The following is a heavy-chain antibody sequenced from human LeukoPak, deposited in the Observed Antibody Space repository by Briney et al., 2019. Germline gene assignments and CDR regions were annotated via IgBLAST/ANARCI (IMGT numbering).Heavy chain of an antibody. V-gene: IGHV1-46*01. Sequence: ASVKVSCKASGYTFTSYYMHWVRQAPGQGLEWMGIINPSGGSTSYAQKFQARVTMTRDTSTSTIYMELSSLRSEDTAVYYCARSRLRSYHDYWGQGTLVTVSS. D-gene: IGHD2-2*01. CDR3: ARSRLRSYHDY. CDR1: GYTFTSYY. CDR2: INPSGGST. J-gene: IGHJ4*02.